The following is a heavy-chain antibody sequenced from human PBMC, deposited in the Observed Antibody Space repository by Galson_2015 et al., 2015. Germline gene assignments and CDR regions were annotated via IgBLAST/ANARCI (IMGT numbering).Heavy chain of an antibody. J-gene: IGHJ3*02. D-gene: IGHD1-26*01. V-gene: IGHV1-18*01. CDR3: ARDRGWEHVEAFDI. CDR2: ISAYNGNT. CDR1: GYTFTSYG. Sequence: SVKVSCKASGYTFTSYGFSWVRQAPGQGLEWMGWISAYNGNTNYAQKLQGRVTMTTDTTKSTAYMELRSRRSDDTAVYYCARDRGWEHVEAFDIWGQGTMVTVSS.